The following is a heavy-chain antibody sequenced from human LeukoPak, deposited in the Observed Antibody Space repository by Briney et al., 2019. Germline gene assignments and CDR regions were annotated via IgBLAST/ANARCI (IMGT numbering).Heavy chain of an antibody. CDR3: ARTPGLGWFDP. CDR1: GGTFSSYA. D-gene: IGHD3-10*01. CDR2: IIPILGIA. Sequence: SVKVSCKASGGTFSSYAISWVRQAPGQGLEWMGRIIPILGIANYAQKFQGRVTITADKSTSTAYMELSSLRSEDTAVYYCARTPGLGWFDPWGQGTLVTVSS. J-gene: IGHJ5*02. V-gene: IGHV1-69*04.